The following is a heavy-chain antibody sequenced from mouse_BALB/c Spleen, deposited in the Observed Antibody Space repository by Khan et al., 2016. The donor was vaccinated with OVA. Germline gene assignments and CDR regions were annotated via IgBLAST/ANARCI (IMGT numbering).Heavy chain of an antibody. V-gene: IGHV1-20*02. J-gene: IGHJ2*01. D-gene: IGHD1-1*01. CDR2: INPHIGET. Sequence: IQLVQSGPELVRPGASVKISCKASGYSFTGYFMNWVMQSHGKSLEWIGRINPHIGETLYNQRFKDKATLTVDESSSTAHMELWSLASEDSAVYYCTRIYRSDFDYWGQGTTLTVSS. CDR3: TRIYRSDFDY. CDR1: GYSFTGYF.